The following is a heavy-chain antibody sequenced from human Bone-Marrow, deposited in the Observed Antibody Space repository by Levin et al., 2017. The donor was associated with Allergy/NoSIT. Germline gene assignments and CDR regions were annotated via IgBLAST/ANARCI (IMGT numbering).Heavy chain of an antibody. CDR3: AKFSPRSPQLLYGVWEH. CDR2: IHHSETT. Sequence: SETLSLTCTVSGASISKSNWWSWVRQSPGKGLEWIGEIHHSETTNNNPSLESRVTISMDKSKNQLSLRLNSVTAADTAVYFCAKFSPRSPQLLYGVWEHWGQGILVIVSS. D-gene: IGHD2-2*01. V-gene: IGHV4-4*02. J-gene: IGHJ1*01. CDR1: GASISKSNW.